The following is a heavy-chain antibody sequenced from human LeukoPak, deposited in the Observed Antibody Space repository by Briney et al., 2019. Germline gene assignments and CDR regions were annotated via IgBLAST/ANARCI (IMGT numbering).Heavy chain of an antibody. Sequence: GGSLRLSCAASRFTFDDFGLSWVRQAPGKGLEWVSGISWDGGSTYYADSVKGRFTISRDNSKNSLYLQMNSLRAEDTALYYCARAGGGDDGLDYWGQGTLVTVSS. CDR3: ARAGGGDDGLDY. D-gene: IGHD2-21*02. CDR2: ISWDGGST. CDR1: RFTFDDFG. V-gene: IGHV3-43D*03. J-gene: IGHJ4*02.